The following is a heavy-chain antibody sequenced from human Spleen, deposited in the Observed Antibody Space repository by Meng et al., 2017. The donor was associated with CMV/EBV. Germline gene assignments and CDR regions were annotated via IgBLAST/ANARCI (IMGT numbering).Heavy chain of an antibody. Sequence: GESLKISCAASGFTFSSYEMNWVRQAPGKGLEWVSYISGTSKTIYYADSVKGRFSISRDNAKNTLFLQMNSLRAEDTAVYYCARDLAGRHDLWGPGTRVTVSS. V-gene: IGHV3-48*03. J-gene: IGHJ5*02. CDR2: ISGTSKTI. CDR3: ARDLAGRHDL. CDR1: GFTFSSYE. D-gene: IGHD3-10*01.